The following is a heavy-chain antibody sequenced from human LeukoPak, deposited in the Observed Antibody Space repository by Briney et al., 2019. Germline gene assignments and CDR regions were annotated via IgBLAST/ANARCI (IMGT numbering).Heavy chain of an antibody. CDR2: IIPIFGTA. V-gene: IGHV1-69*13. D-gene: IGHD5-18*01. Sequence: GASVKVSCKASGGTLSSYAISWVRQAPGQGLEWMGGIIPIFGTANYAQKFQGRVTITADETTSTAYMELSSLRSEDTAVYYCARDAVDTAMHYMDVWGKGTTVTVSS. J-gene: IGHJ6*03. CDR1: GGTLSSYA. CDR3: ARDAVDTAMHYMDV.